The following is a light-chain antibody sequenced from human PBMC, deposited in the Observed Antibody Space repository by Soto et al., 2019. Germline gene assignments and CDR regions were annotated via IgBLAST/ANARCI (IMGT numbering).Light chain of an antibody. V-gene: IGKV3-15*01. CDR3: QQYNKWPLT. CDR2: GAS. Sequence: EIVMTQSPATLSVSPGERATLSCRAGQSVYSTLAWYQQKPGQAPRLLIYGASTRATGIPARFSGTGSATEFTLTISSLQSEDSAVYYCQQYNKWPLTFGGGTKVEIK. J-gene: IGKJ4*01. CDR1: QSVYST.